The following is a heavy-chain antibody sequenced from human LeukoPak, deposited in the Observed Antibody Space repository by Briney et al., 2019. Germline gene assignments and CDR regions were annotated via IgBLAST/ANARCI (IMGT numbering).Heavy chain of an antibody. D-gene: IGHD2-15*01. CDR3: ARVNTQGVPSP. CDR2: IYYSGST. CDR1: GGSISSYY. J-gene: IGHJ5*02. V-gene: IGHV4-59*08. Sequence: SETLSLTCTVSGGSISSYYWSWIPQPPGKGLEWIGYIYYSGSTNYNPSLKSRVTISVDTSKNQFSLKLSSGTAADTAVYYCARVNTQGVPSPWGQGILVTVSS.